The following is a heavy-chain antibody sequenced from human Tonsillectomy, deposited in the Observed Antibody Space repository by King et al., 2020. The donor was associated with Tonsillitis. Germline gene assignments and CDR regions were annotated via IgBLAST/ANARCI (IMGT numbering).Heavy chain of an antibody. CDR2: ISSSSSYI. CDR1: GFTFSSYS. J-gene: IGHJ6*02. CDR3: ATSSSWYQTTIYYYYGMDV. Sequence: VQLVESGGGLVKPGGSLRLSCAASGFTFSSYSMNWVRQAPGKGLEWVSSISSSSSYIYYADSVKGRFTISRDNAKNSLYLQMNSLRAEDTAVYYCATSSSWYQTTIYYYYGMDVWGQGTTVTVSS. D-gene: IGHD6-13*01. V-gene: IGHV3-21*01.